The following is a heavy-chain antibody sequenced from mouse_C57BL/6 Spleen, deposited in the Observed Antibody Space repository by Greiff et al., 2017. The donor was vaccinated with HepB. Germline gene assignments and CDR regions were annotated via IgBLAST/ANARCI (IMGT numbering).Heavy chain of an antibody. J-gene: IGHJ2*01. CDR1: GFNIKDYY. Sequence: EVQLQESGAELVRPGASVKLSCTASGFNIKDYYMHWVKQRPEQGLEWIGRIDPEDGDTEYAPKFQGKATMTADTSSNTAYLQLSSLTSEDTAVYYCTTVITTVVAPPFDCWGQGTTLTVSS. D-gene: IGHD1-1*01. CDR2: IDPEDGDT. V-gene: IGHV14-1*01. CDR3: TTVITTVVAPPFDC.